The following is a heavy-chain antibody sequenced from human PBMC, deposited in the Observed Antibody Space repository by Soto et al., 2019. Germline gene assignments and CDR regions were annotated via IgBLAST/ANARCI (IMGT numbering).Heavy chain of an antibody. J-gene: IGHJ3*02. D-gene: IGHD6-6*01. CDR3: ARDRSDSSRDDSFDI. V-gene: IGHV3-53*01. CDR1: GFNVTNTY. CDR2: IYRGFST. Sequence: GGSLRLSCTVSGFNVTNTYMSWVRQAPGKGLEWVSVIYRGFSTFYADSVKGRFTVSRDDSKNTVSLQMNSLRAEDTAVYYCARDRSDSSRDDSFDIWGQGTMVTVSS.